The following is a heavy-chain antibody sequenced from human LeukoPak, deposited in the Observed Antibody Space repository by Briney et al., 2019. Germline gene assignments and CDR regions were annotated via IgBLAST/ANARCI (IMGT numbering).Heavy chain of an antibody. CDR1: GFTFSNAW. Sequence: GGSLRLSCAASGFTFSNAWMSWVRQAPGKGLEWVGRIKSKTDGGTTDYAAPVKGRFTISRDDSKNTLYVQMTSLKTEDTAVYYCTTGPYDYGSGTYYHWGQGTLVTVSS. CDR3: TTGPYDYGSGTYYH. CDR2: IKSKTDGGTT. V-gene: IGHV3-15*01. J-gene: IGHJ4*02. D-gene: IGHD3-10*01.